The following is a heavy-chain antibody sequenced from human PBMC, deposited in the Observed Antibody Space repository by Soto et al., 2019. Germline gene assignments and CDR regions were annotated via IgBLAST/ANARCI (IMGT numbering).Heavy chain of an antibody. CDR2: ISGSGGST. Sequence: PGRFLRLSCAASGFTFSSYAMSWVRQAPGKGLEWVLAISGSGGSTYYADSVKGRFTISRDNSKNTLYLQMNSLRAEDTAVYYCAIATPLWASGLRFLEWLLYVDYWGQGTLVTVSS. J-gene: IGHJ4*02. CDR3: AIATPLWASGLRFLEWLLYVDY. CDR1: GFTFSSYA. V-gene: IGHV3-23*01. D-gene: IGHD3-3*01.